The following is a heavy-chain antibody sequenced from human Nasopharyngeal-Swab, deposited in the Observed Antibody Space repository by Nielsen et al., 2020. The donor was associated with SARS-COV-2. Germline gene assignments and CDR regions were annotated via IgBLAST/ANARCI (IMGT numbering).Heavy chain of an antibody. CDR2: IYHSGST. Sequence: VRQAPGKGLEWVGEIYHSGSTNYNPYLKRRVTISADKTKKQFSLMLSSVTAADTAVYYCARDRLSDAFDIWGQGTMVTVSS. CDR3: ARDRLSDAFDI. V-gene: IGHV4-4*02. J-gene: IGHJ3*02.